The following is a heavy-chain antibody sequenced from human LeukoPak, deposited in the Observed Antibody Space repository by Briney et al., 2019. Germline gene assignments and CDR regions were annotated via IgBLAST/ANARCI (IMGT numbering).Heavy chain of an antibody. D-gene: IGHD3-22*01. J-gene: IGHJ6*04. CDR3: ARAPIPDYYEARGGYYGVDV. V-gene: IGHV3-48*03. Sequence: GGSLRLSCAASGFTFSSYEMNWVRQAPGKGLEWVSYISSSGSTIYYADSVKGRFTISRDNAKNSLNLQMNSLRAEDTAVYYCARAPIPDYYEARGGYYGVDVWGKGTTVTVSS. CDR2: ISSSGSTI. CDR1: GFTFSSYE.